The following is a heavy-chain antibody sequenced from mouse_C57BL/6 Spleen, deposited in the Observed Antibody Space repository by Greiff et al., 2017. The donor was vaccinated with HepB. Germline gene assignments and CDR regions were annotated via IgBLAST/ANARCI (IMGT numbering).Heavy chain of an antibody. J-gene: IGHJ1*03. CDR2: IDPETGGT. CDR3: TISTMADFDG. D-gene: IGHD2-1*01. CDR1: GYTFTDYE. Sequence: VQLQQSGAELVRPGASVTLSCKASGYTFTDYEMHWVKQTPVHGLEWIGAIDPETGGTAYNQKFQGKAILTADKSSSKAYMELRSLTSEDSAVYYCTISTMADFDGWGTGTTVNGSS. V-gene: IGHV1-15*01.